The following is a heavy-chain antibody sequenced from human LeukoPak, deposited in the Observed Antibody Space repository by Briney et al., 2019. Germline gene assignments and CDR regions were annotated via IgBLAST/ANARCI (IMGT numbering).Heavy chain of an antibody. Sequence: SETLSLTCTVSGGSISSSSYYWGWIRQPPGKGLEWIGSIYYSGSTYYNPSLKSRVTISVDTSKNQYSLKLSSVTAADTAVYYCARSSRGLTVELLDYWGQGTLVTVSS. J-gene: IGHJ4*02. D-gene: IGHD3-16*02. CDR1: GGSISSSSYY. V-gene: IGHV4-39*01. CDR2: IYYSGST. CDR3: ARSSRGLTVELLDY.